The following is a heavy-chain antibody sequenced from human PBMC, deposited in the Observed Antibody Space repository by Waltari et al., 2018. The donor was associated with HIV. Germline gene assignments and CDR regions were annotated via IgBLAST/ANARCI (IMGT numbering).Heavy chain of an antibody. CDR2: IYWNGDK. V-gene: IGHV2-5*01. Sequence: TLKESGPTLMKPTPTPTLTFTFSGFSPTTVGLGVGWIRQPPGKALEWLALIYWNGDKRFSPSLRNRLSITKDTSKDQVVLTMTKMDPVDTGTYYCAHREAEGYSGFEFWGQGSLVTVSS. J-gene: IGHJ4*02. CDR3: AHREAEGYSGFEF. CDR1: GFSPTTVGLG. D-gene: IGHD3-16*02.